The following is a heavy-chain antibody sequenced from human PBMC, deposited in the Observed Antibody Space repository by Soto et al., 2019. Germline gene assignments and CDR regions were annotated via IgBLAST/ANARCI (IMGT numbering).Heavy chain of an antibody. CDR2: INHSGRV. CDR3: STRAYDTNGYYRFDT. V-gene: IGHV4-34*01. D-gene: IGHD3-22*01. CDR1: GGSFSSHS. J-gene: IGHJ5*01. Sequence: PXETLSLPYPVYGGSFSSHSWTWTRQSPGKGLEWIGGINHSGRVNYSPSLKSRVTISLDTSKNQFSLTLSAVTAADTAMYYCSTRAYDTNGYYRFDTWGQGTLVTVSS.